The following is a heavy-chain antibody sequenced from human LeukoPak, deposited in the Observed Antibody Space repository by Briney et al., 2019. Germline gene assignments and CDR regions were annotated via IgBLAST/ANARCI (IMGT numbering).Heavy chain of an antibody. V-gene: IGHV3-73*01. CDR2: IRSKGNNYAT. CDR1: EFNFSGSA. D-gene: IGHD1-26*01. Sequence: GGSLKLSWAASEFNFSGSAVHWVRQASGKGLEWLGHIRSKGNNYATAYTASVKGRFTISRDDSKNTAHLQMNSLKTEDTAVYYCTRPGSYSTDDAFDIWGQGTLVTVSS. J-gene: IGHJ3*02. CDR3: TRPGSYSTDDAFDI.